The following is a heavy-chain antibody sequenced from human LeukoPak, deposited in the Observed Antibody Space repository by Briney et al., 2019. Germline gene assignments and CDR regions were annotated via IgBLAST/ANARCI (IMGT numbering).Heavy chain of an antibody. V-gene: IGHV3-33*08. CDR1: GFTFSSYA. CDR3: ARGRGIASAGAPPYFDY. Sequence: PGGSLRLSCAASGFTFSSYAMSWVRQAPGKGLEWVAVIWYDGSNKYYADSVKGRFTISRDNSKNTLYLQMNSLRAEDTAVYYCARGRGIASAGAPPYFDYWGQGTLSPSPQ. CDR2: IWYDGSNK. D-gene: IGHD6-13*01. J-gene: IGHJ4*02.